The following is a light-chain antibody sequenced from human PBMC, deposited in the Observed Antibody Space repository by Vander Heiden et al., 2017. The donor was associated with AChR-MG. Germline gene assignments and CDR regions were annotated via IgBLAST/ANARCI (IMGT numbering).Light chain of an antibody. CDR1: QDISNY. Sequence: DIQMTQSPSSLSASVGDRVTITCQASQDISNYLNWYQQKPGKAPKLLIYDASNLETGVPSRFSGSGSGTDFTFTISSRQPEDIATYYCQQQDNLPCTFGQRTKLEIK. CDR3: QQQDNLPCT. V-gene: IGKV1-33*01. CDR2: DAS. J-gene: IGKJ2*02.